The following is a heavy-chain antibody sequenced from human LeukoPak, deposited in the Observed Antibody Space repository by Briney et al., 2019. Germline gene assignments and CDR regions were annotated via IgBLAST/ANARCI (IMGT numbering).Heavy chain of an antibody. CDR3: ARADSSIADYYFDY. J-gene: IGHJ4*02. Sequence: KTPETLSLTCTVSGGSISSYYWSWIRQPPGKGLEWIGYIYYSGSTNYNPSLKSRVTISVDTSKNQFSLKLSSVTAADTAVYYCARADSSIADYYFDYWGQGTLVTVSS. CDR1: GGSISSYY. CDR2: IYYSGST. D-gene: IGHD6-6*01. V-gene: IGHV4-59*01.